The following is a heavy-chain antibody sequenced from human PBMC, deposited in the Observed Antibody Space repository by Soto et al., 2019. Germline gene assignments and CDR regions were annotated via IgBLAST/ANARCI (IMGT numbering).Heavy chain of an antibody. Sequence: QVQLVQSGAEVKKPGSSVKVSCKASGGTFSSYAISWVRQAPGQGLEWMGGIIPIFGTANYAQKFQGRVTITADKSTSTAYMELSSLRSEDTAVYYCARVRGLAIFGVPYGMDVWGQGTTVTVSS. CDR3: ARVRGLAIFGVPYGMDV. CDR1: GGTFSSYA. D-gene: IGHD3-3*01. J-gene: IGHJ6*02. CDR2: IIPIFGTA. V-gene: IGHV1-69*06.